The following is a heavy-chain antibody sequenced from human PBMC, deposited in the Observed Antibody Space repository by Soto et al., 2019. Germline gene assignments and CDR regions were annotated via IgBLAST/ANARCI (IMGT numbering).Heavy chain of an antibody. CDR2: INVGNGNT. CDR3: GKAAYCSGTGCYGSPVPY. Sequence: ASVKVSCKASEHTFTSNVIHWVRQAPGQRPEWVGWINVGNGNTRYSQKFQGRVTFTRDTSASTVYMAMSSLRSEDTAVYYCGKAAYCSGTGCYGSPVPYWGQGTQVTVSS. J-gene: IGHJ4*02. D-gene: IGHD2-2*01. CDR1: EHTFTSNV. V-gene: IGHV1-3*01.